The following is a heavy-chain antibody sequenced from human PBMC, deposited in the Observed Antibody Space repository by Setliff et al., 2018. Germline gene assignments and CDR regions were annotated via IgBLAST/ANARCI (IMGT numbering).Heavy chain of an antibody. D-gene: IGHD2-2*01. Sequence: SETLSLTCAVYGGSFSGYYWSWIRQPPGKGLEWIGEINHSGSTNSNPSLKSRVTISVDTSKNQFSLKVNSVTAADTAVYYCARGPCSSTSCYAAYWGQGTLVTVSS. V-gene: IGHV4-34*01. CDR1: GGSFSGYY. J-gene: IGHJ4*02. CDR3: ARGPCSSTSCYAAY. CDR2: INHSGST.